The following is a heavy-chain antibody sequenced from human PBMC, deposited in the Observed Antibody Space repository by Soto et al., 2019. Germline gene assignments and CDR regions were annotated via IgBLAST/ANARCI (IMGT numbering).Heavy chain of an antibody. V-gene: IGHV4-59*01. CDR1: GGSISSYY. Sequence: PSETLSLTCTVSGGSISSYYWSWIRRPPGKGLEWIGYIYYSGSTNYNPSLKSRVTISVDTSKNQFSLKLSSVTAADTAVYYCARQRGGSAALFDYWGQGTLVTVSS. CDR2: IYYSGST. CDR3: ARQRGGSAALFDY. J-gene: IGHJ4*02. D-gene: IGHD6-13*01.